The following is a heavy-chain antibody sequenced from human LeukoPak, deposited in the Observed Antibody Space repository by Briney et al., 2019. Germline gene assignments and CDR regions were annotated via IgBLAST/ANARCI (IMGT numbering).Heavy chain of an antibody. CDR2: IKQDGSEE. CDR3: ARDNFRRPVTTLYYYGMDV. CDR1: GFTFSTYW. V-gene: IGHV3-7*01. J-gene: IGHJ6*02. Sequence: GGSLRLSCAASGFTFSTYWMSWVRQAPGKGLEWVANIKQDGSEEYYVDSVKGRFTISRDNAKNSLYLQMNSLRAEDTAVYYCARDNFRRPVTTLYYYGMDVWGQGTTVTVSS. D-gene: IGHD4-17*01.